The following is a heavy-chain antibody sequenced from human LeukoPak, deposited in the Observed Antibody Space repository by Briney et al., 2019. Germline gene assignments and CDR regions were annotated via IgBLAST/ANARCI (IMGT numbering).Heavy chain of an antibody. CDR1: GFTFSSYA. Sequence: GGSLRLSCAASGFTFSSYAMSWVRLAPGRGLEWVAGHSRVENMIRAYAAPVKARFTISRDNSKNTVYLQMNSLEPDDTAVYFCATIPPAHDSSAGDYWGQGILVTVSS. J-gene: IGHJ4*02. D-gene: IGHD3-22*01. CDR3: ATIPPAHDSSAGDY. V-gene: IGHV3-15*01. CDR2: HSRVENMIR.